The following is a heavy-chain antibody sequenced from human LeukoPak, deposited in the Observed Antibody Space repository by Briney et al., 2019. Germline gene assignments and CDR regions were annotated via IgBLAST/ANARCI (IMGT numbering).Heavy chain of an antibody. J-gene: IGHJ4*02. Sequence: SETLSLTCTVSGDSISTYYWSWIRQPAGKGLEWIGRISYISGNTNYNPSLKSRVTISVDKSKNQFSLDLTSVTAADTAVYYCARLLSGPWAYFDYWAQGTLVTVSA. CDR2: ISYISGNT. CDR3: ARLLSGPWAYFDY. CDR1: GDSISTYY. V-gene: IGHV4-4*07. D-gene: IGHD2-15*01.